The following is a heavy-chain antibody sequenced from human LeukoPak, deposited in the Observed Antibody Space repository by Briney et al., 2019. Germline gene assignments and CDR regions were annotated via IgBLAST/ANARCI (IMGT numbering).Heavy chain of an antibody. CDR1: GFTFSSYG. Sequence: PGGSLRLSCAASGFTFSSYGMHWVRQAPGKGLEWVSAISGSGGSTYYADSVKGRFTISRDNSKNTLYLQMNSLRAEDTAVYYCAKHTGLSSSSAFDYWGQGTLVTVSS. V-gene: IGHV3-23*01. CDR2: ISGSGGST. CDR3: AKHTGLSSSSAFDY. J-gene: IGHJ4*02. D-gene: IGHD6-6*01.